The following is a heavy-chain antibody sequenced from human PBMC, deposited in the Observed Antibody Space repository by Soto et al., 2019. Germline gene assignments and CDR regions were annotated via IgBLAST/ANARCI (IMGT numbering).Heavy chain of an antibody. CDR3: ARQVKCLSSRCYITYYAMDV. D-gene: IGHD2-2*02. V-gene: IGHV4-39*01. J-gene: IGHJ6*02. CDR1: GGSISSGSYY. Sequence: QLQLQQSGPGLVKPSETLSLTCTVSGGSISSGSYYWGWIRQPPGRGLEWIGSIYYSGSTYYTPSLKRRVTISVDTSKHQISMRLSSVSAADTAVYDCARQVKCLSSRCYITYYAMDVWGQGTTVTVSS. CDR2: IYYSGST.